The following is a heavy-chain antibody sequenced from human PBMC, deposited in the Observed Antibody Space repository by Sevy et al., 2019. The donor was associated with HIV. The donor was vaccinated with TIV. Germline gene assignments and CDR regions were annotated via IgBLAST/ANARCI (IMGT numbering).Heavy chain of an antibody. CDR1: EFTFRNAW. D-gene: IGHD5-12*01. J-gene: IGHJ6*02. CDR3: STDIVVQSGYSYDFSTFNPDLPHNSGADV. V-gene: IGHV3-15*01. CDR2: IRNDPDGGTT. Sequence: GGSLRLSCTASEFTFRNAWMTWVRQVPGKGLEWVGRIRNDPDGGTTDYAAPVRGRFTISRDDSKNTRYLQMNSLETEDTAWYYCSTDIVVQSGYSYDFSTFNPDLPHNSGADVWGQGTTVTVSS.